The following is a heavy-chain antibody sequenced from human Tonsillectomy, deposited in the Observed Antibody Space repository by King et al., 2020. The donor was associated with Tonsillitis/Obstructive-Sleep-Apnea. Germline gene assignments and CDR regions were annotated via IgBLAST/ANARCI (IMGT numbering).Heavy chain of an antibody. CDR2: IYSGGTT. CDR3: ARDARYSNNWYATFDI. V-gene: IGHV3-53*01. J-gene: IGHJ3*02. CDR1: GFTVSSNY. D-gene: IGHD6-13*01. Sequence: VQLVQSGGGLIQPGGSLRLSCAASGFTVSSNYISWVRQAPGKGLEWVSIIYSGGTTFYRDSVQGRFTISRDNSKNTVYLQMNSLRGEDTAVYYCARDARYSNNWYATFDIWGQGTMVTVSS.